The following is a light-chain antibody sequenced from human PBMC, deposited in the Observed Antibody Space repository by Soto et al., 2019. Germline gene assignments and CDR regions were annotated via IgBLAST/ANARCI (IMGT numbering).Light chain of an antibody. J-gene: IGLJ1*01. CDR3: RSYTSSSTPYV. CDR2: EVS. V-gene: IGLV2-14*01. Sequence: QSALTQPASVSGSPGQSITISCTGTSSDVGGYNYVSWYQQHPGKAPKLMIYEVSNRPSGVSNRFSGSKSGNTASLTISGLQAEDEADYYCRSYTSSSTPYVFGTGTKLPS. CDR1: SSDVGGYNY.